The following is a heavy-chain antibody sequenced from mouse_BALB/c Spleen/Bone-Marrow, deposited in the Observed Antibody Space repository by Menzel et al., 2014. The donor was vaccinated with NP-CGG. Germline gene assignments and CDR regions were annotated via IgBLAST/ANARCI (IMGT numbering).Heavy chain of an antibody. Sequence: ESGPGLVKPSQSLSLTCSVTGYSIXSGYYWNWIRQFPGNKLEWMGYISYDGSNNYNPSLKNRISITRDTSKNQFFLKLNSVTTEDTATYYCAIYYRYDGALFAYWGQGTLVTVSA. V-gene: IGHV3-6*02. J-gene: IGHJ3*01. D-gene: IGHD2-14*01. CDR2: ISYDGSN. CDR3: AIYYRYDGALFAY. CDR1: GYSIXSGYY.